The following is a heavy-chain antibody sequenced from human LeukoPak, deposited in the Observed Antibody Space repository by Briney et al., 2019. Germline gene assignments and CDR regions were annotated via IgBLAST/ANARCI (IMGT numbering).Heavy chain of an antibody. CDR3: ARVGYSYGSPIDY. D-gene: IGHD5-18*01. Sequence: GGSLRLSCAASGFTFSSYSMNWVRQAPGKGLEWVSSISSSSSYIYYADSVKGRFTISRDNAKNSLYLQMNSPRAEDTAVYYRARVGYSYGSPIDYWGQGTLVTVSS. CDR1: GFTFSSYS. V-gene: IGHV3-21*01. CDR2: ISSSSSYI. J-gene: IGHJ4*02.